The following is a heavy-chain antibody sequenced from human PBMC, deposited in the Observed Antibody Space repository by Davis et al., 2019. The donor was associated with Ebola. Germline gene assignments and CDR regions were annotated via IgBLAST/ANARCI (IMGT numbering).Heavy chain of an antibody. Sequence: GSLKISCAASGFTFSSYWMSWVRQAPGKGLEWVANIKQDGSEKYYVDSVKGRFTISRDNSKNTLYLQMNSLRAEDTAVYYCARDHPDIVGVYNWFDPWGQGTLVTVSS. J-gene: IGHJ5*02. CDR2: IKQDGSEK. D-gene: IGHD2-21*01. CDR3: ARDHPDIVGVYNWFDP. V-gene: IGHV3-7*01. CDR1: GFTFSSYW.